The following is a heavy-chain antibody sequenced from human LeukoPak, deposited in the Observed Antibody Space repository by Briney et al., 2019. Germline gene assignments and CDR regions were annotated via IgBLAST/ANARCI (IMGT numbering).Heavy chain of an antibody. CDR1: GGSISSYY. CDR3: ARGSDREGDYYYYMDV. D-gene: IGHD5-24*01. Sequence: KPSXXLSLTCTVSGGSISSYYWSWIRQPPGKGLEWIGYIYYSGGTNYNPSLKSRVTISVDTSKNQFSLKLSSVTPADTAVYYCARGSDREGDYYYYMDVWGKGTTVTVSS. V-gene: IGHV4-59*01. J-gene: IGHJ6*03. CDR2: IYYSGGT.